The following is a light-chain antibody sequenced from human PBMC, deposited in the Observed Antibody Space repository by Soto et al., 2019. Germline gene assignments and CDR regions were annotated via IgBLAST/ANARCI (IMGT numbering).Light chain of an antibody. CDR1: QSISRY. CDR2: AAS. J-gene: IGKJ3*01. CDR3: QQSYKSPFT. Sequence: DIQMTQSPSSLSASVGDRVTITCRASQSISRYLNWYQQKPGKAPKLLIYAASILQSGVPSRFSGSESGTDFTLTISSLQPEDIGTYFCQQSYKSPFTLGPGTKVDI. V-gene: IGKV1-39*01.